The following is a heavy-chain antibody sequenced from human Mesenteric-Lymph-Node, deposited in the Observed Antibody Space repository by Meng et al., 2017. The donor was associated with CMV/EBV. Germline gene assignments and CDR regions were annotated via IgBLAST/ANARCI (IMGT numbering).Heavy chain of an antibody. Sequence: SETLSLTCAVYGGSFSGYYWSWIRQPPGKGLEWIGEINHSGSTNYNPSLKSRVTISVDTSKNQFSLKLSSVTAADTAVYYCASFGLRGSPYYYYGMDVWGQGTTVTVSS. CDR2: INHSGST. CDR3: ASFGLRGSPYYYYGMDV. J-gene: IGHJ6*02. V-gene: IGHV4-34*01. D-gene: IGHD2-21*01. CDR1: GGSFSGYY.